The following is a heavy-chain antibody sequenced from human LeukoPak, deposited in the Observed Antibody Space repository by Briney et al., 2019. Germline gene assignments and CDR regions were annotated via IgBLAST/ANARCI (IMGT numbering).Heavy chain of an antibody. CDR1: GFTFSNAW. CDR2: IKSKSDGGTT. V-gene: IGHV3-15*01. J-gene: IGHJ4*02. Sequence: GGSLRLSCAASGFTFSNAWMNWVRQAPGKGLEWVGRIKSKSDGGTTDYAAPVKGRFTISRDDSKNTLCLQMNSLKTEDTAVYYCTTEGEVVRGVSLDCWGQGTLVTVSS. D-gene: IGHD3-10*01. CDR3: TTEGEVVRGVSLDC.